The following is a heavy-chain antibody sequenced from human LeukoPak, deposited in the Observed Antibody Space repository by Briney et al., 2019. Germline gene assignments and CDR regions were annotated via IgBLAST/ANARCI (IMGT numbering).Heavy chain of an antibody. CDR1: GGSFSGYY. Sequence: SETLSLTCAVYGGSFSGYYWSWIRQPPGKGLEWIGEINHSGSTNYNPSLKSRVTISVDTSKNQFSLKLSSVTAADTAVYYCAIGGRLYGSGSQYLRYWGQGTLVTVSS. CDR2: INHSGST. V-gene: IGHV4-34*01. J-gene: IGHJ4*02. CDR3: AIGGRLYGSGSQYLRY. D-gene: IGHD3-10*01.